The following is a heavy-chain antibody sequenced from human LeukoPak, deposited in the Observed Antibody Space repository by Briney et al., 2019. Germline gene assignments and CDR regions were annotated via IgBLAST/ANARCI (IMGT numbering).Heavy chain of an antibody. CDR2: ISSSSSYI. V-gene: IGHV3-21*01. J-gene: IGHJ5*02. CDR1: GFTFSSYS. D-gene: IGHD3-10*01. CDR3: ARGDRSGNYYGSGSP. Sequence: PGGSLRLSCAASGFTFSSYSMNWVRQAPGKGLEWVSSISSSSSYIYYADSVKGRFTISRDNAKNSLYLQMNSLRAEDTAVYYCARGDRSGNYYGSGSPWGQEPWSPSPQ.